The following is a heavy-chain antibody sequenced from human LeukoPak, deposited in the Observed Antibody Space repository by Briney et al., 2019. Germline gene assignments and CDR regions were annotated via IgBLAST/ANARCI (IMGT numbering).Heavy chain of an antibody. Sequence: SETLSLTCTVSGGSISSYYWSWIRQPPGKGLEWIGYIYYSGSTNYNPSLKSRVTISVDTSKNKFSLNVSSVTAADTAVYYCARDPGEGIAAAGPIIWGQGTLVTVSS. D-gene: IGHD6-13*01. J-gene: IGHJ4*02. CDR1: GGSISSYY. CDR2: IYYSGST. CDR3: ARDPGEGIAAAGPII. V-gene: IGHV4-59*01.